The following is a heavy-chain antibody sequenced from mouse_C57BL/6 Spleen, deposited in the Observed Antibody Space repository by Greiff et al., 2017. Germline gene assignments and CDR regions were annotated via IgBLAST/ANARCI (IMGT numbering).Heavy chain of an antibody. CDR1: GFNIKDYY. CDR2: IDPEDGET. CDR3: ARSGGTEDY. J-gene: IGHJ2*01. V-gene: IGHV14-2*01. Sequence: EVQLQQSGAELVKPGASVKLSCTASGFNIKDYYMHWVKQRTEQGLEWIGRIDPEDGETKYAPQFQGKATITADTSSNTAYLQLSSLTSEDTAVYYCARSGGTEDYWGQGTTLTVSS. D-gene: IGHD4-1*01.